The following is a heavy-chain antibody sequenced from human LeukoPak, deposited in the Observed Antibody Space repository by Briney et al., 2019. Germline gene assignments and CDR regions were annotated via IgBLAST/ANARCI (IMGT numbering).Heavy chain of an antibody. CDR3: ARWGYCTAGSCSKPHFGI. CDR1: GDSVSSNSVA. J-gene: IGHJ3*02. V-gene: IGHV6-1*01. CDR2: TYYRSKWYN. D-gene: IGHD2-15*01. Sequence: SQTLSLTCAISGDSVSSNSVAWNWIRQSPSRGLEWLGRTYYRSKWYNDYAVSVKSRITISPDTSKNQFSLQLNSVTPEDTAVYYCARWGYCTAGSCSKPHFGIWGQGTLVTVSS.